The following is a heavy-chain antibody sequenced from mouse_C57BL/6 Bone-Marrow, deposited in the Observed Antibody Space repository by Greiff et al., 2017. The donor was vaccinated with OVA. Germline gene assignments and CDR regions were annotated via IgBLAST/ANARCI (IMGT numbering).Heavy chain of an antibody. CDR3: ARQLRPIWYFDV. D-gene: IGHD3-2*02. CDR2: ISYSGST. J-gene: IGHJ1*03. Sequence: EVKVIESGPGLAKPSQTLSLTCSVTGYSITSDYWNWIRKFPGNKLEYMGYISYSGSTYYKPSLKSRISITRDTSKNQYYLQLNSVTTEDTATYYCARQLRPIWYFDVWGRGTTVTVSS. V-gene: IGHV3-8*01. CDR1: GYSITSDY.